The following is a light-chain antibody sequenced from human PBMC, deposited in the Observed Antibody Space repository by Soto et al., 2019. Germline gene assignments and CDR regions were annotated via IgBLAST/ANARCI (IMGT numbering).Light chain of an antibody. J-gene: IGKJ5*01. V-gene: IGKV3-11*01. CDR1: QSINKY. Sequence: ESVLTQSPPTLSLSPGERAILSFRASQSINKYLAWFQQKPGQAPRLLIYDASNRATGIPGRFSGSGSGTDFTLTISSLEPEDFAVYYCQQRSKLITFGQGTRLEIK. CDR3: QQRSKLIT. CDR2: DAS.